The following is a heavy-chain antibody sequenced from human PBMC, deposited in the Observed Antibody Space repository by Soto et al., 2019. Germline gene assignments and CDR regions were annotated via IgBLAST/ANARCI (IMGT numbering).Heavy chain of an antibody. CDR2: ISAYDGKT. CDR3: ARDPHEFWTSYWFDP. V-gene: IGHV1-18*01. Sequence: ASVKVSCKTSGYTFNTYGINWVRQAPGQGLELMGWISAYDGKTTYAEKSQGRVTLTTDTSTSTAYMELRSLRSDDTAIYYCARDPHEFWTSYWFDPWGQGTPVTVSS. D-gene: IGHD3-3*01. CDR1: GYTFNTYG. J-gene: IGHJ5*02.